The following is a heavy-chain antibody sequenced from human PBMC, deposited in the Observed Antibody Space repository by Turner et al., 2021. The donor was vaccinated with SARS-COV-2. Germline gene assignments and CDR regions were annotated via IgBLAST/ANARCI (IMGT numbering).Heavy chain of an antibody. V-gene: IGHV4-34*01. CDR2: INHSGST. CDR1: GGSFSGYL. D-gene: IGHD6-19*01. CDR3: ARGSPQGWYVPVFDY. Sequence: QVQLQQWGAGLLKPSETLSLTCAVYGGSFSGYLWSWIRQPPGKGLEWIGEINHSGSTNYNPSLKSRVTISVDTSKNQCSLKLSSVTAADTAVFYCARGSPQGWYVPVFDYWGQGTLVTVSS. J-gene: IGHJ4*02.